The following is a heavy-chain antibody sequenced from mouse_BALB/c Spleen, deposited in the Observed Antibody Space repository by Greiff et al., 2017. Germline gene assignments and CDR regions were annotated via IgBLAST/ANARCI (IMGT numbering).Heavy chain of an antibody. CDR1: GYSFTGYN. D-gene: IGHD2-4*01. J-gene: IGHJ1*01. V-gene: IGHV1-39*01. CDR2: IDPYYGGT. Sequence: EVQLQESGPELEKPGASVKISCKASGYSFTGYNMSWVKQSNGKSLEWIGNIDPYYGGTSYNQKFKGKATLTVDKSSSTAYMQLKSLTSEDSAVYYCARRSGGLRRGDWYFDVWGAGTTVTVSS. CDR3: ARRSGGLRRGDWYFDV.